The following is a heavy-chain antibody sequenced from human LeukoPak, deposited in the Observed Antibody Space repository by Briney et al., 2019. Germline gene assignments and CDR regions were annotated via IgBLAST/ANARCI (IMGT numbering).Heavy chain of an antibody. V-gene: IGHV5-51*01. Sequence: GESPKISCKASGYTFTNYWIGWVRQMPGKGLEWMGTIYPGDSDTRYSPSFQGQVTISADKSISTAYLQWTSLRASDTAMYYCARRAYSHEWFDPWGQGTLVTVSS. CDR2: IYPGDSDT. CDR3: ARRAYSHEWFDP. J-gene: IGHJ5*02. CDR1: GYTFTNYW. D-gene: IGHD5-12*01.